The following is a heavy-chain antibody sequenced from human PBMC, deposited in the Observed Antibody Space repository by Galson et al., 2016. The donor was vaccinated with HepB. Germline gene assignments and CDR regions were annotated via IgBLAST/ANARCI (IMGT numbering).Heavy chain of an antibody. CDR1: GFTFSTYG. J-gene: IGHJ4*02. CDR2: ISYDGSHK. Sequence: SLRLSCAASGFTFSTYGMHWVRQGPGKGLEWVSVISYDGSHKYYADSVKGRFTISRDISKNTLYLQMNSLRAEDTAVYYCAKNSLRVIVRAADYWGQGTLVTVSS. CDR3: AKNSLRVIVRAADY. V-gene: IGHV3-30-3*02. D-gene: IGHD1-26*01.